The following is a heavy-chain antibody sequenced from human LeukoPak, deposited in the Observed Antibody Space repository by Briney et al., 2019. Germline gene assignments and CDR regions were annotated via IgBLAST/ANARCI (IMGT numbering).Heavy chain of an antibody. CDR3: AKDHYYDSSGYYWPP. D-gene: IGHD3-22*01. CDR2: IWYDGSNK. Sequence: PGGSLRLSCAASGFTFSSYGMHWVGQAPGKELEWVAVIWYDGSNKYYADSVKGRFTISRDNSKNTLYLQMNSLRAEDTAVYYCAKDHYYDSSGYYWPPWGQGTLVTVSS. CDR1: GFTFSSYG. V-gene: IGHV3-33*06. J-gene: IGHJ5*02.